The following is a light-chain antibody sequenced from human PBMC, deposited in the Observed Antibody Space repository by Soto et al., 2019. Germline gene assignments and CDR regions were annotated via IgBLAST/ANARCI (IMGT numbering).Light chain of an antibody. V-gene: IGLV2-8*01. Sequence: QSALTQPPFASGSPGQSVTISCTGTSSDVGDYKFVSWYQQHPGKAPKLLVYEVSRRPSGVPDRFSGSKSVNTASLTVSGLQAEDEADYYCSSYAGKNNVVFGGGTKLTVL. J-gene: IGLJ2*01. CDR1: SSDVGDYKF. CDR2: EVS. CDR3: SSYAGKNNVV.